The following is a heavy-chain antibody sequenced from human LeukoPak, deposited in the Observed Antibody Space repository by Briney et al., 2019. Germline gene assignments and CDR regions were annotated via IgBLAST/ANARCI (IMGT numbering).Heavy chain of an antibody. CDR1: GFTFSSYT. CDR2: ISSSSTYI. D-gene: IGHD5-18*01. CDR3: ARGNSYGYGSSYYFDY. V-gene: IGHV3-21*04. J-gene: IGHJ4*02. Sequence: GGSLRLSCAASGFTFSSYTMNWVRQAPGKGLEWVSSISSSSTYINYADSVKGRFTISRDNAKNSLYLQMNSLRAEDTAVYYCARGNSYGYGSSYYFDYWGQGTLVTVSS.